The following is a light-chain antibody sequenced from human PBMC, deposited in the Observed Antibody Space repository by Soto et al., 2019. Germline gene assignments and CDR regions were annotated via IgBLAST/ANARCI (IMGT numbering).Light chain of an antibody. V-gene: IGKV3-15*01. CDR1: QSVSTN. CDR3: QQYNNWPLT. Sequence: EIVMTQSPATLSESPGERATLSCRASQSVSTNLAWYQQKPGQAPRLLIYGASTRATGFPARFSGSGSGTEFTLTISSLQSEDFAVYYCQQYNNWPLTFGGGTKVEIK. J-gene: IGKJ4*01. CDR2: GAS.